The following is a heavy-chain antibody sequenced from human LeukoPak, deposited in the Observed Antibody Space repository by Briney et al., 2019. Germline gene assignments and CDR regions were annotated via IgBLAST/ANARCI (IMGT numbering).Heavy chain of an antibody. CDR1: GFTFSSYG. CDR2: ISYDGSNK. J-gene: IGHJ4*02. V-gene: IGHV3-30*18. Sequence: GGSLRLSCAASGFTFSSYGMHWVRQAPGKGLEWVAVISYDGSNKYYADSVKGRFTISRDNSKNTLYLQMNSLGAEDTAVYYCAKGDGYNSYFDYWGQGTLVTVSS. CDR3: AKGDGYNSYFDY. D-gene: IGHD5-24*01.